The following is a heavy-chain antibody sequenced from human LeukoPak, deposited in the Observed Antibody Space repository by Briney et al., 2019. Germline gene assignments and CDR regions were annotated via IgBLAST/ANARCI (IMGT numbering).Heavy chain of an antibody. Sequence: GGSLRLSCAASGFTFSSYSMNWVRQAPGKGLEWASSISSSSSYIYYADSVKGRFTISSDNAKNSLYLQMNSLRAEDTAVYYCARKQTYCSGGSCYFGGVDYWGQGTLVTVSS. CDR1: GFTFSSYS. D-gene: IGHD2-15*01. CDR2: ISSSSSYI. J-gene: IGHJ4*02. CDR3: ARKQTYCSGGSCYFGGVDY. V-gene: IGHV3-21*01.